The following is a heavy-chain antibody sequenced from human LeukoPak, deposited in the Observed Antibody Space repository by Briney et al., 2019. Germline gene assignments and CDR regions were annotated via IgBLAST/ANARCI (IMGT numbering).Heavy chain of an antibody. V-gene: IGHV4-39*01. D-gene: IGHD3-10*01. Sequence: SETLSLTFTIPGGSISSSSYYWGWIRQPPGKGLEWIGSIYYSGSTYYNTSLKSRVTISVDTSKNQFSLKLSSVTAADTAVYYCARMRYGSGSYYTPGGDYFDYWGQGTLVTVSS. CDR1: GGSISSSSYY. J-gene: IGHJ4*02. CDR2: IYYSGST. CDR3: ARMRYGSGSYYTPGGDYFDY.